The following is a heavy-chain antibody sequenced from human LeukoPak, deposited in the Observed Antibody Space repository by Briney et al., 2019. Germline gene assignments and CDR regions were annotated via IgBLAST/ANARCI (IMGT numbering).Heavy chain of an antibody. CDR1: GFTFSNYG. V-gene: IGHV3-48*02. CDR2: ISSSGSAL. D-gene: IGHD6-19*01. J-gene: IGHJ4*02. CDR3: ANAEGGSSGYYVY. Sequence: PGGSLRLSCAASGFTFSNYGMNWVRQAPGKGLEWVSKISSSGSALYYADSVKGRFTVSRDKAKNSLYLQMDSLRDEDTAVYYCANAEGGSSGYYVYWGQGTLVTVSS.